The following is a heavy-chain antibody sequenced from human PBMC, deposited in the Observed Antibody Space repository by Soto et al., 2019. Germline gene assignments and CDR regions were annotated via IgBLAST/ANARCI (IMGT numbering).Heavy chain of an antibody. D-gene: IGHD5-12*01. CDR3: ARAIRGYVT. CDR1: GISYTTYA. Sequence: VQLVQSGAEVKKSGASVRISCTASGISYTTYAIHWVRQAPGQGLEWMGWINAGNGDTRYSQRFQGRVTLTTDTSATTTYMDLSSLRSEDTSIYYCARAIRGYVTWGQGTLVTVSS. J-gene: IGHJ4*02. V-gene: IGHV1-3*01. CDR2: INAGNGDT.